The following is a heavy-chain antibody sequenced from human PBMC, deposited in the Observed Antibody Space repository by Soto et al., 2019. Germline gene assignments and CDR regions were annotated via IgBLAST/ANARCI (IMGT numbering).Heavy chain of an antibody. CDR3: ARQFPSNLNDATCMDV. D-gene: IGHD1-20*01. CDR2: IYYSGST. V-gene: IGHV4-39*01. Sequence: SETLSLTCTVSGCSISSSSYYWVWIRQPPGKGLEWIGSIYYSGSTYYNPSLKSRVTISVDTSKNQFSLKLSSVTAADTAVYYCARQFPSNLNDATCMDVWGQGPTVTVSS. J-gene: IGHJ6*02. CDR1: GCSISSSSYY.